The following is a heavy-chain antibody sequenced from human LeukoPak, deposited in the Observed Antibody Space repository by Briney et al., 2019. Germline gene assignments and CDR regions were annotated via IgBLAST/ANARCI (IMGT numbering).Heavy chain of an antibody. Sequence: KPSETLSLTCAVSGYSISSGYYWGWIRQPPGKGLEWIGSIYHSGSTYYNPSLKSRVTISVDTSKNRFSLKLSSVTAADTAVYYCASSPGDAFDIWGQGTMVTVSS. J-gene: IGHJ3*02. D-gene: IGHD1-14*01. CDR1: GYSISSGYY. CDR3: ASSPGDAFDI. CDR2: IYHSGST. V-gene: IGHV4-38-2*01.